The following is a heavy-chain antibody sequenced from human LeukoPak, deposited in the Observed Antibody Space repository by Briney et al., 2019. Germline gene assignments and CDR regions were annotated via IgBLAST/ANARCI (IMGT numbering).Heavy chain of an antibody. CDR2: ISGGSKHR. V-gene: IGHV3-21*01. D-gene: IGHD4-17*01. Sequence: PGGPLRLSCAASGFTFTSYSMNWVRQAPGKGLEWVSSISGGSKHRYYADSVKGRFTISRDNAKSSLYLQMNSLRAEDTAVYSVTTCYLQHWGQGTLVTVSS. CDR3: TTCYLQH. CDR1: GFTFTSYS. J-gene: IGHJ1*01.